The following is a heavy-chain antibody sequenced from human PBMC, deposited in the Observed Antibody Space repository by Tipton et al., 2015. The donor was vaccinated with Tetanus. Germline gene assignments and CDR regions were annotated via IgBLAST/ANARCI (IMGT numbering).Heavy chain of an antibody. CDR1: GYTFSAHT. CDR2: ISSSSSYI. CDR3: ARKGYSYATPGLDN. Sequence: SLRLSCKASGYTFSAHTMHWVRQAPGKGLEWVSAISSSSSYIYYADSVKGRFTIFRDNANNSVYLQMYNLGAEDTALYFCARKGYSYATPGLDNWSQGTLVTVSS. V-gene: IGHV3-21*01. D-gene: IGHD5-12*01. J-gene: IGHJ4*02.